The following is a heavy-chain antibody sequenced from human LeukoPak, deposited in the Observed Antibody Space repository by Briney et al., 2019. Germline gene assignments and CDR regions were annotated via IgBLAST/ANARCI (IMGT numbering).Heavy chain of an antibody. CDR3: ARQGGSSWHPGYYYYYYGMDV. CDR1: GGSISSYY. J-gene: IGHJ6*02. D-gene: IGHD6-13*01. CDR2: IYYSGST. Sequence: SETLSLTCTVSGGSISSYYWSWIRQPPGKGLEWIGYIYYSGSTNYNPSLKSRVTISVDTSKNQFSLKLSSVTAADTAVYYCARQGGSSWHPGYYYYYYGMDVWGQGTTVTVSS. V-gene: IGHV4-59*08.